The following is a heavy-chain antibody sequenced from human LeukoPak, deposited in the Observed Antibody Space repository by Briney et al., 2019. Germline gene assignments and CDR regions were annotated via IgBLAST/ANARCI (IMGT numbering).Heavy chain of an antibody. Sequence: TGGSMRLSYAASGLTFSDYAMSWFRQAPGKGLEWVSGIPRGFTPHYAHSVKGRFTISRDNSKNTFHLQLNSLRAEDTAVYYCAKDYSDSRVADVFFEYWGQGTLVTVSS. V-gene: IGHV3-23*01. CDR1: GLTFSDYA. CDR3: AKDYSDSRVADVFFEY. D-gene: IGHD2-15*01. J-gene: IGHJ4*02. CDR2: IPRGFTP.